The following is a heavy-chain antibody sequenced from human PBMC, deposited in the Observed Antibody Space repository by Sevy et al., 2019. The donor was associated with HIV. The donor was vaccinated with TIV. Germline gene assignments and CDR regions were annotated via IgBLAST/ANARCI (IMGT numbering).Heavy chain of an antibody. J-gene: IGHJ6*02. CDR2: ISSSSSTI. Sequence: GESLKISCAAYGFTFSSYSMNWVRQAPGKGLEWVSYISSSSSTIYYADSVKGRFTISRDNAKNSLYLQMNSLRAEDTAVYYCARLNGVAAAGTDYYYGMDVWGQGTTVTVSS. CDR3: ARLNGVAAAGTDYYYGMDV. CDR1: GFTFSSYS. D-gene: IGHD6-13*01. V-gene: IGHV3-48*01.